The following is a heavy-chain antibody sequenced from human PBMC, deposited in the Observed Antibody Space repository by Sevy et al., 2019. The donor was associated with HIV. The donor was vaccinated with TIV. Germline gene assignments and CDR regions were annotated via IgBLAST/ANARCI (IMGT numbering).Heavy chain of an antibody. D-gene: IGHD3-10*01. Sequence: ASVKVSCKASGYTFTSYYMHWVRQAPGQGLEWMGIINPSGGSTSYAQKFQGRVTMTRDTSTSTVYMELSSLRSEDTAVYYCARDDEYYGSGSYYNFLLDYWGQGTLVTVSS. CDR3: ARDDEYYGSGSYYNFLLDY. V-gene: IGHV1-46*01. CDR2: INPSGGST. J-gene: IGHJ4*02. CDR1: GYTFTSYY.